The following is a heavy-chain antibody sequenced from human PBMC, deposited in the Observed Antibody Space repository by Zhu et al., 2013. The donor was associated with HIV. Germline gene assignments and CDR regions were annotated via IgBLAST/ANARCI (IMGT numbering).Heavy chain of an antibody. CDR3: ARDAHDRSQNY. CDR2: IIPIFGTT. V-gene: IGHV1-69*01. J-gene: IGHJ4*02. Sequence: QVQLVQSGAEVKKPGSSVKVSCKASGGTFSNYAITWVRQAPGQGLEWMGGIIPIFGTTNYAQKFQGRVTITADESTSTAYMELSSLRSEDTAVYYCARDAHDRSQNYWGQGTPGHRLL. CDR1: GGTFSNYA. D-gene: IGHD1-1*01.